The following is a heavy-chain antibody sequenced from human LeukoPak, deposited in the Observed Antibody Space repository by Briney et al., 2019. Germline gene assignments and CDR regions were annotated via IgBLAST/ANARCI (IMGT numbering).Heavy chain of an antibody. CDR3: ARHIAVASINWFDP. CDR2: INPNSGGT. CDR1: GYTFTGYY. Sequence: ASVKVSCKASGYTFTGYYMHWVRQAPGQGLEWMGWINPNSGGTNYAQKFQGRATMTRDTSISTAYMELSRLRSDDTAVYYCARHIAVASINWFDPWGQGTLVTVSS. V-gene: IGHV1-2*02. D-gene: IGHD6-19*01. J-gene: IGHJ5*02.